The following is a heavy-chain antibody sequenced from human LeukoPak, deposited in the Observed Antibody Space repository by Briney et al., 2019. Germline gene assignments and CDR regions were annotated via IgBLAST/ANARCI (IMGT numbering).Heavy chain of an antibody. J-gene: IGHJ5*02. CDR2: IIPIFGTA. Sequence: GASVKVSCKASGGTFSNYAVAWVRQAPGQGLEWLGGIIPIFGTAKYVQKFQGRVTITTDESTTTAYMELISLRSEDTAVYYCARRQALRGRHRAFDPWGQGTLVTVSS. CDR1: GGTFSNYA. D-gene: IGHD6-25*01. CDR3: ARRQALRGRHRAFDP. V-gene: IGHV1-69*05.